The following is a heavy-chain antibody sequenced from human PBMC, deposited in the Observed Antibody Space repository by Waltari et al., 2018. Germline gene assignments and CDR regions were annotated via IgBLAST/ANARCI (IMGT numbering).Heavy chain of an antibody. CDR2: IKQDGREK. CDR1: GFSFSTYW. J-gene: IGHJ2*01. V-gene: IGHV3-7*01. D-gene: IGHD3-22*01. CDR3: ARGGRYYYGL. Sequence: EVQLVESGGDLVQPGGSLRLSCGASGFSFSTYWMTWVRQAPGKGREWVANIKQDGREKSYVDSVKGRFTISRDNPKNSLYLQMNSLRAEDTAVYYCARGGRYYYGLWGRGTLVTVSS.